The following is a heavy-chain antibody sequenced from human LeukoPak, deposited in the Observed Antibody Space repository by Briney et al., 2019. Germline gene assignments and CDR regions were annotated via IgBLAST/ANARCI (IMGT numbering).Heavy chain of an antibody. CDR2: ISSSSSYI. CDR3: ARDGSTVTTYYYYMDV. D-gene: IGHD4-11*01. J-gene: IGHJ6*03. CDR1: GFTFSIYS. Sequence: GGSLRLSCAASGFTFSIYSMGWVRQAPGRGLEWVSSISSSSSYIYYADSVKGRFTISRDNAKNSLYLQMNSLRADDTAVYYCARDGSTVTTYYYYMDVWGKGTTVTVSS. V-gene: IGHV3-21*01.